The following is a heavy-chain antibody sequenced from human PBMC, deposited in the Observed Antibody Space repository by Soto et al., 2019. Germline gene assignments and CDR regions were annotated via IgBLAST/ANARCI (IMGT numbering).Heavy chain of an antibody. CDR2: ITGSGGTT. D-gene: IGHD6-19*01. J-gene: IGHJ5*02. CDR3: AKNRDTGVAGTSCWFGP. V-gene: IGHV3-23*01. Sequence: GGSLRLSCAASGFTFSNYAMSWVRQAPGKGLEWVSAITGSGGTTYYADSVKGRFTISRDNSKNTLYLQMNSLRAEDTAVYYCAKNRDTGVAGTSCWFGPWGQGTLVTVSS. CDR1: GFTFSNYA.